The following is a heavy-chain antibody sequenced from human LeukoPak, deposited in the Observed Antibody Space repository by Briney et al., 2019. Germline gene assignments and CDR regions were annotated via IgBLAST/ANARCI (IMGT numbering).Heavy chain of an antibody. CDR2: IYYSGST. CDR1: GGSISSNSYY. J-gene: IGHJ5*02. CDR3: ARDAMVRGVIGLHWFDP. D-gene: IGHD3-10*01. Sequence: SETLSLTCAVSGGSISSNSYYWGWIRQPPGKGLEWIGSIYYSGSTYYNPSLKSRVTISVDTSKNQFSLKLSSVTAADTAVYYCARDAMVRGVIGLHWFDPWGQGTLVTVSS. V-gene: IGHV4-39*02.